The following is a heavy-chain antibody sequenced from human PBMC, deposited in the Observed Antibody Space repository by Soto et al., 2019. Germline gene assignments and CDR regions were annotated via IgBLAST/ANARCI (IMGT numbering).Heavy chain of an antibody. CDR1: GFTFSSYW. CDR2: VDTDGTTT. J-gene: IGHJ5*02. CDR3: VRDRPHNWFDP. V-gene: IGHV3-74*01. Sequence: EVQVVESGGGLVQPGGSLRLSCAASGFTFSSYWMHWVRQVPGKGLVSVSRVDTDGTTTNYADSVKGRFTTSRDNAKNMVYLQMNDLRAEDTAVYYCVRDRPHNWFDPWGPGTLVTVFS.